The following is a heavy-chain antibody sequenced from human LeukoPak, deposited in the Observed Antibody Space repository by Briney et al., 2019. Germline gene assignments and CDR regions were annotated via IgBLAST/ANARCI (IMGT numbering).Heavy chain of an antibody. V-gene: IGHV1-2*02. D-gene: IGHD3-10*01. J-gene: IGHJ4*02. Sequence: ASVKVSCKASGYTFTVYYMHWVRQAPGQGLEWMGWINPNSGGTNYAQKFQGRVTMTRDTSISTAYMELSRLRSDDTAVYYCAVNVLLWFGELPDWGQGTLVTVSS. CDR1: GYTFTVYY. CDR3: AVNVLLWFGELPD. CDR2: INPNSGGT.